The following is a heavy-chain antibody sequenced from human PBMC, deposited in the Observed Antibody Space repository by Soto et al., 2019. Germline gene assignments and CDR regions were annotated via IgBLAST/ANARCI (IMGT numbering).Heavy chain of an antibody. CDR2: MNPNSGNT. V-gene: IGHV1-8*01. CDR1: GYSFTSYD. Sequence: GASVKVSCKAAGYSFTSYDLNWVRQATGQGPEWMGWMNPNSGNTGYAQKFQGRVTMTRDTSINTAYMELSGLRFDDTAVYYCVRGEGYCSSASCYDYWGQGTQVTVAS. J-gene: IGHJ4*02. CDR3: VRGEGYCSSASCYDY. D-gene: IGHD2-2*01.